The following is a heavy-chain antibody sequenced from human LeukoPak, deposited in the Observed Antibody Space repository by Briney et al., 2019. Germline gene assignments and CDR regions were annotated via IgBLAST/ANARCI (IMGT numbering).Heavy chain of an antibody. Sequence: EASVKVSCLASGYTLTRYYIHWVRQPAGQGREWMGGIYPSGGGTTYAQKIKGRVNMNRDTSTSTAYMELSSLRSEDTAVYYCAGIEGMASTMGDWGQGTLVTVSS. D-gene: IGHD5/OR15-5a*01. CDR3: AGIEGMASTMGD. V-gene: IGHV1-46*01. CDR2: IYPSGGGT. J-gene: IGHJ4*02. CDR1: GYTLTRYY.